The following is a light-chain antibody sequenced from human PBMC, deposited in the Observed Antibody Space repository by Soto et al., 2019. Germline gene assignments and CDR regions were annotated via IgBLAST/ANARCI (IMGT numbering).Light chain of an antibody. J-gene: IGLJ1*01. V-gene: IGLV2-8*01. Sequence: QSVLTQPTSASVSPGQSVAISCTGTSSDVGGYNYVSWYQQHPGKAPKLMIYEVNKRPSGVPDRFSGSKSGNTASLTVSGLQAEDEPDYYCSSYAGSSNVFGTGTKVTVL. CDR1: SSDVGGYNY. CDR3: SSYAGSSNV. CDR2: EVN.